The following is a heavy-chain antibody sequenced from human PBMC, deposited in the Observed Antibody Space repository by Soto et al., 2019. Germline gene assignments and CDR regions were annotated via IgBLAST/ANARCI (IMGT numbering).Heavy chain of an antibody. J-gene: IGHJ4*02. V-gene: IGHV1-46*01. CDR1: GYILRNYY. D-gene: IGHD6-19*01. CDR2: VNPSGVST. Sequence: ASVKVSCKTSGYILRNYYMHWVRQAPGQGLEWMGIVNPSGVSTSYAENFQGRVTVLRDTPRSTVHMELSSLRSEDTAVYYCARSVAGTPPDYWGQGTLVTVSS. CDR3: ARSVAGTPPDY.